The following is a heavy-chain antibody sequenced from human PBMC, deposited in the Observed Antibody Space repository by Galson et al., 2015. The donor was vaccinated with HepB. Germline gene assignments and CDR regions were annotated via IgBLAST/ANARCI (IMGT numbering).Heavy chain of an antibody. Sequence: SVKVSCKASGYTFTRNTISWVRQAPGQGLEWMGWISGHKGNVNYAQELQGRVTMTTDTSTSTAYMELRSLRSDGTAVYYCARGGMATMGGPTFDYWGQGTPVTVSS. V-gene: IGHV1-18*01. D-gene: IGHD5-24*01. CDR3: ARGGMATMGGPTFDY. CDR2: ISGHKGNV. J-gene: IGHJ4*02. CDR1: GYTFTRNT.